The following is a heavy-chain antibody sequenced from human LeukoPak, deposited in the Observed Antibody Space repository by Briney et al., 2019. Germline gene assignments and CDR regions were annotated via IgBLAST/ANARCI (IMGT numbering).Heavy chain of an antibody. D-gene: IGHD6-13*01. Sequence: GRSLRLSCAASGFTFSSYAMHWVRQAPGKGLEWVAVISYDGTNKSYAESVKGRFTFSRDNSKNTLYLQMNSLRAEDTAVYYCAKGGSSWTIDYWGQGTLVTVSS. CDR3: AKGGSSWTIDY. V-gene: IGHV3-30*04. CDR2: ISYDGTNK. J-gene: IGHJ4*02. CDR1: GFTFSSYA.